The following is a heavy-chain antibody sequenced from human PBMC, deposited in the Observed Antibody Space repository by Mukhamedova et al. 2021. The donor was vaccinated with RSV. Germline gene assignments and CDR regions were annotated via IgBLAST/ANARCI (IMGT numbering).Heavy chain of an antibody. Sequence: GAVISYDGSNKYYADSVKGRFTISRDNSKNTLYLQMSSLRVEDTAVNYCARGRGGTVTPYYFDYWGQGTLVTASS. D-gene: IGHD4-17*01. CDR2: ISYDGSNK. V-gene: IGHV3-30*15. CDR3: ARGRGGTVTPYYFDY. J-gene: IGHJ4*02.